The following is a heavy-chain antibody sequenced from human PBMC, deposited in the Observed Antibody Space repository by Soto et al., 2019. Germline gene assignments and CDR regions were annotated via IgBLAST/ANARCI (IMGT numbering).Heavy chain of an antibody. J-gene: IGHJ4*02. D-gene: IGHD1-26*01. Sequence: PXGSLELSCSAAGVTFSSYGMHWVRQAPGKGLDWVAVISYDGSNKYYADSVKGRFTISRDNSKNTLYLQMNSLRAEDTAVYYCAKDLFPGIVGASPSDYWGQGTLVTVPS. CDR3: AKDLFPGIVGASPSDY. CDR2: ISYDGSNK. V-gene: IGHV3-30*18. CDR1: GVTFSSYG.